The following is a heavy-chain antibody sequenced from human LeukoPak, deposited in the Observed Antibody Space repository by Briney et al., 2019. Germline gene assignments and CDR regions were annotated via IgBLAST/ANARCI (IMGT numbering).Heavy chain of an antibody. D-gene: IGHD1/OR15-1a*01. CDR1: GFTFSSYG. CDR3: PKDNNHPDY. CDR2: ISYDGSNK. V-gene: IGHV3-30*18. Sequence: GGSLRLSCAASGFTFSSYGMHWVRQAPGKGLEWVAVISYDGSNKYYADSVKGRFTISRDNSKNTLYLQMNSMRAEDTAVYYCPKDNNHPDYSGQGTLATASS. J-gene: IGHJ4*02.